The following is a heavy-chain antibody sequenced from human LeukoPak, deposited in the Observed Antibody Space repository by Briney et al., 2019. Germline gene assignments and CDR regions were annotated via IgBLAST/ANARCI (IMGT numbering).Heavy chain of an antibody. D-gene: IGHD2-15*01. J-gene: IGHJ4*02. CDR1: GFTLSSSA. CDR3: AKQLGYCSDGSCYFPY. Sequence: GGSLRLSCAASGFTLSSSAMRWVRQAPGKGREGGSAISNNGGYTYYADSVQGRFTISRDNSKSTLCLQMNSLRAEDTAVYYCAKQLGYCSDGSCYFPYWGQGTLVTVSS. CDR2: ISNNGGYT. V-gene: IGHV3-23*01.